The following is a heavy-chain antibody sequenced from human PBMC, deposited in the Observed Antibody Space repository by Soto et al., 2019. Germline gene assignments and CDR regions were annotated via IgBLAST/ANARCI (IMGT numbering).Heavy chain of an antibody. J-gene: IGHJ4*02. CDR3: ARDRNGDSNFDY. CDR1: GFTFSSYA. Sequence: QVQLVESGGGVVQPGRSLRLSCAASGFTFSSYAMHWVRQAPGKGLEWVAVISYDGSNKYYADSVKGRFTISRDNSKNTLDLQMNSLRAEDTAVYYCARDRNGDSNFDYWGQGTLVTVSS. CDR2: ISYDGSNK. V-gene: IGHV3-30-3*01. D-gene: IGHD4-17*01.